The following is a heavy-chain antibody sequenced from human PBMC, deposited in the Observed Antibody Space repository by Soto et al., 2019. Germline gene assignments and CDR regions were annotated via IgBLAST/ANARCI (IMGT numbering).Heavy chain of an antibody. CDR2: TYGDDDN. Sequence: QITLKESGPTLVQPTQTLTLTCSFSGFSLTTYGVGVGWVRQPPVKALEWLAFTYGDDDNRYNPSLKSRLSTPKYNSNNQVVRTMAHMAPADTATYFCPHRVTLMSNGNFGAFDFWCQGTFVTVPS. J-gene: IGHJ3*01. CDR3: PHRVTLMSNGNFGAFDF. CDR1: GFSLTTYGVG. D-gene: IGHD2-21*02. V-gene: IGHV2-5*02.